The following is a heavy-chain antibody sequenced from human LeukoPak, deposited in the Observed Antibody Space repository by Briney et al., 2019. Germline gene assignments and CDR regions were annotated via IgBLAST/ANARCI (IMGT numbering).Heavy chain of an antibody. CDR2: IRNDGSNE. CDR3: AKGGSASHNWFDP. V-gene: IGHV3-30*02. J-gene: IGHJ5*02. CDR1: GFTFRGYG. D-gene: IGHD2-15*01. Sequence: GGSLRLSCAASGFTFRGYGMHWIRQAPGKGLGWVPFIRNDGSNEYYTDSGKGRFTLSRDNSRNTLYLQMNSLRDEDTAVYYCAKGGSASHNWFDPWGQGTLVTVSS.